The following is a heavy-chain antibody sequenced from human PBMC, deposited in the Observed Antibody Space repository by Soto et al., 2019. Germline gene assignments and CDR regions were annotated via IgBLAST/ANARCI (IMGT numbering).Heavy chain of an antibody. J-gene: IGHJ4*02. CDR2: IYYSGTP. V-gene: IGHV4-31*03. Sequence: SETLSLTCTGSGGSIVIDNYYWSWVRQHPGTGLEWIAYIYYSGTPYYNPSLKSRLTISLDTSKNQFSLNLNSVTAADTAVYYCACLYGASVTYFDPWGLGTVVTVSS. D-gene: IGHD4-17*01. CDR3: ACLYGASVTYFDP. CDR1: GGSIVIDNYY.